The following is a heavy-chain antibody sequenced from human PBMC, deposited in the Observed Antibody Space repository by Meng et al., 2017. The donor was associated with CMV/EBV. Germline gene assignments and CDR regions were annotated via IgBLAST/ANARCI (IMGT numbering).Heavy chain of an antibody. V-gene: IGHV3-21*01. D-gene: IGHD3-3*01. CDR3: ARDQSDYDFWSGWSYGMDV. CDR1: GFTFSSYA. Sequence: GESLKISCAASGFTFSSYAMSWVRQAPGKGLEWVSSISSSSSYIYYADSVKGRFTISRDNAKNSLYLQMNSLRAEDTAVYYCARDQSDYDFWSGWSYGMDVWGQGTTVTVSS. CDR2: ISSSSSYI. J-gene: IGHJ6*02.